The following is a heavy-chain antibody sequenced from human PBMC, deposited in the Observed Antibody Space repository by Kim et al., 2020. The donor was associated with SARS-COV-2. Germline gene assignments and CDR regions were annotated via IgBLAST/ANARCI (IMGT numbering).Heavy chain of an antibody. CDR3: ARWLRWSRGSVMDV. V-gene: IGHV4-59*01. CDR1: GGSISSYY. J-gene: IGHJ6*04. D-gene: IGHD4-17*01. CDR2: IYYSGST. Sequence: SETLSLTCTVSGGSISSYYWSWIRQPPGKGLEWIGYIYYSGSTNYNPSLKSRVTISVDTSKNQFSLKLSSVTAADTAVYYCARWLRWSRGSVMDVWGKGTTVTVSS.